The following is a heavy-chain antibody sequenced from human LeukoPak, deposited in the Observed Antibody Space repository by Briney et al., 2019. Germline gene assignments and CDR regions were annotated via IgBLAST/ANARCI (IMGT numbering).Heavy chain of an antibody. D-gene: IGHD2-2*01. CDR1: GFTFSSYE. CDR2: ISSGGNTI. J-gene: IGHJ4*02. Sequence: PGGSLRLSCAASGFTFSSYEMNWVRKAPGKGLEWVSYISSGGNTIYYADSVKGRFTLSRDNAKNSLYLQMNSLRGEDTAIYYCARGYVGFDYWGQGTLVTVSS. CDR3: ARGYVGFDY. V-gene: IGHV3-48*03.